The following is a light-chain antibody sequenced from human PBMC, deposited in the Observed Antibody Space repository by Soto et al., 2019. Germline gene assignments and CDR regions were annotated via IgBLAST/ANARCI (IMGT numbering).Light chain of an antibody. CDR1: RSDVGAYNY. CDR2: EVT. J-gene: IGLJ1*01. Sequence: SVLTQPASVSGSPGQSIAISCTGTRSDVGAYNYVSWYQQHPGKAPKLMISEVTNRPSGVSDRFSGSKSGNTASLTISGLQAEDEADYYCSSYTSSRAYVFGIGTKVTVL. V-gene: IGLV2-14*01. CDR3: SSYTSSRAYV.